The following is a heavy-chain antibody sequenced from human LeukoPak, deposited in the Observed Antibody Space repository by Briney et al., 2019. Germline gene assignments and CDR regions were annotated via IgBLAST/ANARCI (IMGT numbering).Heavy chain of an antibody. CDR3: ARKLWHRNDC. CDR1: GLTFSNYA. D-gene: IGHD3-16*01. CDR2: ISTNGDRT. Sequence: GGSLRLSCAASGLTFSNYAMTWVRQAPGKGLEWVSAISTNGDRTYYADSVKGRFTVSRDNFKNTLYLQMNSLRAEDTALYYCARKLWHRNDCWGQGTLVTVSS. V-gene: IGHV3-23*01. J-gene: IGHJ4*02.